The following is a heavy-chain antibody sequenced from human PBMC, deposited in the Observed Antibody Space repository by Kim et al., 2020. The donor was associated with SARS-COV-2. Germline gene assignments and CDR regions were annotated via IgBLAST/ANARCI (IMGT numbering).Heavy chain of an antibody. CDR3: ARGLPGVPAFDL. V-gene: IGHV4-34*01. Sequence: SETLSLTCAVYGGSFSGYYWSWIRQPPGKGLEWIGEINHSGSTNYNPSLKSRVTISVDTSKNQFSLKLSSVTAADTAVYYCARGLPGVPAFDLWSRGTLVTVSS. CDR2: INHSGST. CDR1: GGSFSGYY. J-gene: IGHJ2*01. D-gene: IGHD2-2*01.